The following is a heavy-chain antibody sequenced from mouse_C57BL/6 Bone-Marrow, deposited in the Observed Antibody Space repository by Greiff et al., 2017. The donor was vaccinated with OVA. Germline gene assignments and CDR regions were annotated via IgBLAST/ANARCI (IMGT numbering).Heavy chain of an antibody. J-gene: IGHJ4*01. CDR1: GFTFSSYA. CDR2: ISSGGDYI. V-gene: IGHV5S21*01. Sequence: EVMLVESGEGLVKPGGSLKLSCAASGFTFSSYAMSWVRQTPEKRLEWVAYISSGGDYIYYADTVKGRFTISRDNARNTLYLQMSSLKSEDTAMYYCISRITTVVEGNYAMDYWGQGTSVTVSS. CDR3: ISRITTVVEGNYAMDY. D-gene: IGHD1-1*01.